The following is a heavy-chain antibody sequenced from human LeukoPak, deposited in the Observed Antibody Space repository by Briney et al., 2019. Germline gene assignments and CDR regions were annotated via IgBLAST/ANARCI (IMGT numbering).Heavy chain of an antibody. J-gene: IGHJ4*02. CDR2: INRDGSST. CDR1: GFTFSSYW. V-gene: IGHV3-74*01. CDR3: ARDQGSVFDY. D-gene: IGHD2-15*01. Sequence: SGGSLRLSCAASGFTFSSYWMHWVRQGPGKGLVWVSRINRDGSSTTYADSVKGRFTISRDNAKNTLYLQMNSLRAEDTAVYYCARDQGSVFDYWGQGTLVTVSS.